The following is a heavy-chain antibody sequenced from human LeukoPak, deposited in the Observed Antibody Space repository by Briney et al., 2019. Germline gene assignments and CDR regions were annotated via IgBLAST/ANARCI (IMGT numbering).Heavy chain of an antibody. D-gene: IGHD6-6*01. J-gene: IGHJ6*03. Sequence: SVKGRFTISRDNSKNTLYLQMNSLRAEDTAVYYCAKSIAARQVYYYYYYMDVWGKGTTVTVSS. CDR3: AKSIAARQVYYYYYYMDV. V-gene: IGHV3-23*01.